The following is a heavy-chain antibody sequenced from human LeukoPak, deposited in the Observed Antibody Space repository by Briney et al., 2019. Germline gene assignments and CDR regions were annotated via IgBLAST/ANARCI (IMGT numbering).Heavy chain of an antibody. CDR2: INPNSGGT. Sequence: ASVKVSCKASGYTFTGYYMHWVRQAPGQGLEWMGGINPNSGGTNYAQKFQGRVTMTRDTSISTAYMELSRLRSDDTAVYYCARDLKIYYYYGMDVWGQGTTVTVSS. CDR3: ARDLKIYYYYGMDV. J-gene: IGHJ6*02. CDR1: GYTFTGYY. V-gene: IGHV1-2*02.